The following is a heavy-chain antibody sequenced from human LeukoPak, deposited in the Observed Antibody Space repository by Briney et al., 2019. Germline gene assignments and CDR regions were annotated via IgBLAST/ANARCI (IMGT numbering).Heavy chain of an antibody. CDR1: GGTFSSYA. V-gene: IGHV1-69*13. J-gene: IGHJ5*02. D-gene: IGHD6-13*01. CDR3: ARLKRGIGAAGTSLRGWFDP. CDR2: IIPIFGTA. Sequence: SEKVSCKASGGTFSSYAISWVRQAPGQGLEWMGGIIPIFGTANYAQKFQGRVTITADESTSTAYMELSSLRSEDTAVYYCARLKRGIGAAGTSLRGWFDPWGQGTLVTVSS.